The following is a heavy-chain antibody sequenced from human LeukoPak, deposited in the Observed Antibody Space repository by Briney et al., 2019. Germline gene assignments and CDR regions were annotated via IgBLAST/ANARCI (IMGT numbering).Heavy chain of an antibody. CDR1: GGSLSSYY. J-gene: IGHJ4*02. CDR3: AKDSIPRDGSGSYYPPSTLDY. D-gene: IGHD3-10*01. CDR2: IYYSGST. V-gene: IGHV4-59*01. Sequence: SETLSLTCTVSGGSLSSYYWSWIRQPPGKGLEWIGYIYYSGSTNYNPSLKSRVTISVDTSKNQFSLKLSSVTAADTAVYYCAKDSIPRDGSGSYYPPSTLDYWGQGTLVTVSS.